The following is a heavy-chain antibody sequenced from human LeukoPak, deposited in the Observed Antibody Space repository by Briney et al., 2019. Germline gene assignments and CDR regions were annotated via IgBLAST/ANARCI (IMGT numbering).Heavy chain of an antibody. CDR3: ARDLSAAFDF. V-gene: IGHV3-33*01. CDR2: LVYDERI. D-gene: IGHD6-19*01. J-gene: IGHJ4*02. Sequence: VGGVGVSCSASGFPFLSYGMPAVRSAPGQGLEWVARLVYDERIDYANSVKGRFSISRDNSKNTLFLDMSDLRVEDTAVYYCARDLSAAFDFWGQGVLVTVSS. CDR1: GFPFLSYG.